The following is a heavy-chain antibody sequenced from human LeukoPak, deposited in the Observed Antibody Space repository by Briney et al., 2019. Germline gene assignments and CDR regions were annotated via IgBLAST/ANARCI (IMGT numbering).Heavy chain of an antibody. CDR2: INPSGGST. D-gene: IGHD6-19*01. J-gene: IGHJ6*02. V-gene: IGHV1-46*01. CDR1: GYTFTSYY. Sequence: ASVKVSCKASGYTFTSYYMHWVRQAPGQGLEWMGIINPSGGSTSYAQKFQGRVTMTRDTSTSTVYMELSSLRSEDTAVYYCARDAPGIAVAGTPHGPYYYYYGMDVWGQGTTVTVSS. CDR3: ARDAPGIAVAGTPHGPYYYYYGMDV.